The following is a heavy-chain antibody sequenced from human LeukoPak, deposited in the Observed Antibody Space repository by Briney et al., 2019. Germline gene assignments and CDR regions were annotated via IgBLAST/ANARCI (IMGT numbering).Heavy chain of an antibody. Sequence: SETLSLTCAVYGGSFSGYYWSRIRQAPGKGLEWIGEINHSGSTNYNPSLKSRVTISVDTSKNQFSLKLSSVTAADTAVYYCARRPGPSRVYNWFDPWGQGTLVTVSS. CDR3: ARRPGPSRVYNWFDP. CDR1: GGSFSGYY. J-gene: IGHJ5*02. V-gene: IGHV4-34*01. D-gene: IGHD3-10*01. CDR2: INHSGST.